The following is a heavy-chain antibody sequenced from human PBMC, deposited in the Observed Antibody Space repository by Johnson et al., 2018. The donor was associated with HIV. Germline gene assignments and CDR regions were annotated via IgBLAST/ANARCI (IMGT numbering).Heavy chain of an antibody. D-gene: IGHD7-27*01. CDR3: ARVGTVRDAFDI. J-gene: IGHJ3*02. CDR1: GFTFSSYA. V-gene: IGHV3-66*01. CDR2: IYSGGST. Sequence: MLLVESWGGLVQPGGSLRLSCAASGFTFSSYAMSWVRQTPGKGLEWVSVIYSGGSTYYADSVKGRFTISRDNSKNTLYLQMNSLGAEDTAVYYGARVGTVRDAFDIWGQGTMVTVSS.